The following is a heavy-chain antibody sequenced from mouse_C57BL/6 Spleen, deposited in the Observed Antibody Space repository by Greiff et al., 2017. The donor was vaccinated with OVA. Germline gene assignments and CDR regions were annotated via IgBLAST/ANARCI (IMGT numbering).Heavy chain of an antibody. Sequence: EVHLVESGGGLVKPGGSLKLSCAASGFTFSDYGMHWVRQAPEKGLEWVAYISSGSSTIYYADTVKGRFTISRDNAKNTLFLQMTSLRSEDTAMYYCARSSYYGSSLDYWDQGTTLTVSS. V-gene: IGHV5-17*01. CDR2: ISSGSSTI. CDR1: GFTFSDYG. CDR3: ARSSYYGSSLDY. D-gene: IGHD1-1*01. J-gene: IGHJ2*01.